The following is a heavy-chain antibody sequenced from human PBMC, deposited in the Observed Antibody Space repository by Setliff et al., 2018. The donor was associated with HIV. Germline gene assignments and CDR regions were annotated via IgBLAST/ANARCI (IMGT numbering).Heavy chain of an antibody. V-gene: IGHV4-38-2*01. Sequence: PSETLSLICGVSGYSISSGELWGWIRQPPGKGLEWIGEINHSGSTNYNPSLKSRVTISVDTSMDQFSLKLNSVTAADTAVYYCAAASSWDPLLDYWGQGTLVTVSS. CDR1: GYSISSGEL. CDR3: AAASSWDPLLDY. D-gene: IGHD6-13*01. CDR2: INHSGST. J-gene: IGHJ4*02.